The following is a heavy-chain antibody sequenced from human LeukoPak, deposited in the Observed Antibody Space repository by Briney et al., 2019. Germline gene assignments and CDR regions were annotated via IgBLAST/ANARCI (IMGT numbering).Heavy chain of an antibody. J-gene: IGHJ3*02. CDR2: ISSTGSTK. CDR1: GFTFSSYT. D-gene: IGHD1-26*01. CDR3: ARVGASYGAGDAFDI. Sequence: PGGSLRLSCAASGFTFSSYTMDWVRQAPGKGLEWVSYISSTGSTKYYADSVKGRFTISRDNAKNSLYLQMNSLRAEDTAVYYCARVGASYGAGDAFDIWGQGTMVTVSS. V-gene: IGHV3-48*01.